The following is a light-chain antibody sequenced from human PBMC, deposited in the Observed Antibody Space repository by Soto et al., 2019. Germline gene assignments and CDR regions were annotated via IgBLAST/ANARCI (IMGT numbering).Light chain of an antibody. CDR1: QSVSNNY. CDR3: RQFGSSGT. V-gene: IGKV3-20*01. Sequence: EIVLTQSTGTLSLSPGERATLSCRASQSVSNNYLAWSQQKPGQAPRLLIYGASNRATGIPDRFSGSGSGTDFSLTISRLEREDFGVYYCRQFGSSGTFGQGTKVDI. J-gene: IGKJ1*01. CDR2: GAS.